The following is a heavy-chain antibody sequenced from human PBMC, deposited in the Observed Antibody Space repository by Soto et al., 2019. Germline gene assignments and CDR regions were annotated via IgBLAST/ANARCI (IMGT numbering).Heavy chain of an antibody. CDR2: ISGSGGST. CDR1: GFTFSSYA. Sequence: GGSLRLSCAASGFTFSSYAMSWVRQAPGKGLEWVSAISGSGGSTYYADSVKGRFTISRDNSKNTLYLQMNRLRAEDTAVYYCAKDRGRGYSSSWFYYYGMDVWGQGTTVTVSS. CDR3: AKDRGRGYSSSWFYYYGMDV. V-gene: IGHV3-23*01. D-gene: IGHD6-13*01. J-gene: IGHJ6*02.